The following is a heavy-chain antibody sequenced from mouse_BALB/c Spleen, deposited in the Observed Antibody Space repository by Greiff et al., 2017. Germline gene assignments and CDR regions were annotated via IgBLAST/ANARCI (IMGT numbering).Heavy chain of an antibody. V-gene: IGHV5-17*02. CDR1: GFTFSSFG. CDR3: ARKDYFDY. J-gene: IGHJ2*01. Sequence: EVQRVESGGGLVQPGGSRKLSCAASGFTFSSFGMHWVRQAPEKGLEWVAYISSGSSTIYYADTVKGRFTISRDNPKNTLFLQMTILRSEDTAMYYCARKDYFDYWGQGTTLTVSS. CDR2: ISSGSSTI.